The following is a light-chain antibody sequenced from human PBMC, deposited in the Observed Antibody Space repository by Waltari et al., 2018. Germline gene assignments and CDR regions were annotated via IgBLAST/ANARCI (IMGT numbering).Light chain of an antibody. CDR1: QSISSW. CDR3: QQYSSWPQT. V-gene: IGKV1-5*03. J-gene: IGKJ5*01. Sequence: DIQMTQYPSTLSASVGDRGTITCRASQSISSWLAWYQQKPGKAPKLLIYKASSLESGVPSRFSGGGSGTDFTLTISSLQPDDFATYYCQQYSSWPQTFGQGTRLEIK. CDR2: KAS.